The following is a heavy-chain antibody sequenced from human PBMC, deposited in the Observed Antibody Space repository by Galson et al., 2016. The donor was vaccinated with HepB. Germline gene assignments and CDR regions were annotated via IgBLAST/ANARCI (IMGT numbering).Heavy chain of an antibody. CDR2: INGDNSNI. J-gene: IGHJ6*02. V-gene: IGHV1-3*01. CDR1: GFTFTSHV. Sequence: SVKVSCKASGFTFTSHVMHWVRQAPGQRPEWMGWINGDNSNIRYSQKFEGRVTITRDTSATTAYMELSSLTSEDTAVYYCARGRGNSYYGMDVWGQGTTVTVSS. D-gene: IGHD4-23*01. CDR3: ARGRGNSYYGMDV.